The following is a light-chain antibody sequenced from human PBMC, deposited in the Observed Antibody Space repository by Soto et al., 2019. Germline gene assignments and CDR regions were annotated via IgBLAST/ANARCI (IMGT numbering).Light chain of an antibody. CDR2: DAS. J-gene: IGKJ4*01. CDR1: QSVSGH. V-gene: IGKV3-11*01. CDR3: QWRSNWPI. Sequence: EIVLTQSPAILSLYPGERVTLSCRASQSVSGHVAWYQQRPGQRPRLLIYDASIRGTGISARFSGSGSGTDYTHTISRLDPEDFAVYYCQWRSNWPIFGGGTKIEVK.